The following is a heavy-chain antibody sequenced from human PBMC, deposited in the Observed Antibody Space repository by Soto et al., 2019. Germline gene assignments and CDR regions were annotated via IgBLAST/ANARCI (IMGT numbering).Heavy chain of an antibody. CDR3: ARAGPGYDNGTGYRPYYRMDV. Sequence: QVQLVQSGAEVKKPGSSVKVSCKASGGTFSSYTISWVRQAPGQGLEWMGRIIPILGIANYAQKFQGRVTITADKSTSKAKMELRHMRSGPGAADNCARAGPGYDNGTGYRPYYRMDVWGQGTKVNVSS. V-gene: IGHV1-69*02. J-gene: IGHJ6*02. CDR2: IIPILGIA. CDR1: GGTFSSYT. D-gene: IGHD3-9*01.